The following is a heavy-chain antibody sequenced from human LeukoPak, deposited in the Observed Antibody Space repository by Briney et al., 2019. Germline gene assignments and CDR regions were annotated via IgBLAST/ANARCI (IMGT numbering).Heavy chain of an antibody. CDR3: ARVRTGDFDY. J-gene: IGHJ4*02. CDR2: MNPNSGNT. V-gene: IGHV1-8*01. CDR1: GYTFTSYD. D-gene: IGHD1-26*01. Sequence: ASVKVSCKASGYTFTSYDINWVRQATGQGLEWMGWMNPNSGNTGYAQKLQGRVTMATGTSTSTAYMELRSLRSDDTAVYYCARVRTGDFDYWGQGTLVTVSS.